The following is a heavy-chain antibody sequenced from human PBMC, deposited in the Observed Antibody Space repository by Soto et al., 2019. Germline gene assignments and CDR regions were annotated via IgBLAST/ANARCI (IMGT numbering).Heavy chain of an antibody. J-gene: IGHJ4*02. D-gene: IGHD3-10*01. CDR3: ASYGSGSYYTSDFGY. CDR1: GYTFTSYA. CDR2: INAVNGNT. Sequence: ASVKVSCKASGYTFTSYAMHWVRQAPGQRLEWMGWINAVNGNTKYSQKFQGRVTITRDTSASTAYMELSSLRSEDTAVYYCASYGSGSYYTSDFGYWGQGTLVTVSS. V-gene: IGHV1-3*01.